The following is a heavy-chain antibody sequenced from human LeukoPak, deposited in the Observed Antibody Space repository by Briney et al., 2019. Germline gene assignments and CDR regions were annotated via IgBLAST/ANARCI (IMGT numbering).Heavy chain of an antibody. V-gene: IGHV3-74*01. CDR2: IDSDGSST. Sequence: QPGGSLRLSCAASGFTFSYYWMHWVRQAPGKGLVWVSRIDSDGSSTTYADSVKGRFTISRDNAKNTLYLQMNSLRAEDTAVYYCASLDRTGPVDYWGQGILVTVSS. J-gene: IGHJ4*02. CDR3: ASLDRTGPVDY. D-gene: IGHD2-8*02. CDR1: GFTFSYYW.